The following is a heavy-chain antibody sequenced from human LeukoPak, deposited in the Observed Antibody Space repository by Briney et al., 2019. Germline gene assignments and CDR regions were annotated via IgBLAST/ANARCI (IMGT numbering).Heavy chain of an antibody. CDR1: GGSFRGYY. CDR2: INHSGST. J-gene: IGHJ5*02. Sequence: PSETLSLTCAVYGGSFRGYYWSWIRQPPGKGLEWIGEINHSGSTNYNPSLKSRVTISVDTSKNQFSLKLSSVTAADTAVYYCARRAGYGSGSYYTGWFDPWGQGTLVTVSS. CDR3: ARRAGYGSGSYYTGWFDP. D-gene: IGHD3-10*01. V-gene: IGHV4-34*01.